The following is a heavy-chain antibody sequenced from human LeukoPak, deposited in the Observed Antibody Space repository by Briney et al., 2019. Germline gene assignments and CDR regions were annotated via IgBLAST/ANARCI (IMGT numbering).Heavy chain of an antibody. CDR1: VYTFTDFA. CDR3: VRDCSCGSGTVRVDS. CDR2: INSGSGDT. V-gene: IGHV1-3*01. Sequence: SVKVSCKASVYTFTDFALRWVRQAPGQSLECMVWINSGSGDTKSSQKFRDRATITRDTSANTAYLQLTRLKSEDTAVYYCVRDCSCGSGTVRVDSWGQGALVTVSS. J-gene: IGHJ4*02. D-gene: IGHD3-10*01.